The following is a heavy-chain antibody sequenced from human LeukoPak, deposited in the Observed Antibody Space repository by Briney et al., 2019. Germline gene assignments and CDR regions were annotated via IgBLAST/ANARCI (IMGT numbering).Heavy chain of an antibody. V-gene: IGHV4-34*01. CDR3: ARGGYSYGYKGNIDY. CDR1: GGSISGYY. Sequence: SETLSLTCTVSGGSISGYYWSWIRQPPGKGLEWIGEINHSGSTNYNPSLKSRVTISVDTSKNQFSLKLSSVTAADTAVYYCARGGYSYGYKGNIDYWGQGTLVTVSS. J-gene: IGHJ4*02. CDR2: INHSGST. D-gene: IGHD5-18*01.